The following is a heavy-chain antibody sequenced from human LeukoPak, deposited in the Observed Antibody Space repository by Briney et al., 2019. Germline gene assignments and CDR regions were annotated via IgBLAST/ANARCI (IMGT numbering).Heavy chain of an antibody. CDR1: GYTFTSYG. CDR3: ARANYYYGSGSYPWVDY. V-gene: IGHV1-18*01. CDR2: ISAYNGNT. D-gene: IGHD3-10*01. J-gene: IGHJ4*02. Sequence: GASVKVSCKASGYTFTSYGISWVRQAPGQGLEWMGWISAYNGNTNYAQKLQGRVTMTTDTSTSTAYMELRSLRSDDTAVYYCARANYYYGSGSYPWVDYWGQGTLVTVSS.